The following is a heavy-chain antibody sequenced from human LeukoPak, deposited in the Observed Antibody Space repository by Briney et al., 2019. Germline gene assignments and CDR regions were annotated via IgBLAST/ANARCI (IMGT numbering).Heavy chain of an antibody. V-gene: IGHV3-11*01. CDR1: GFTFSDYY. D-gene: IGHD6-25*01. Sequence: GGSLRLSCAASGFTFSDYYMSWIRQAPGKGLEWLSYISTSGSNIYHADSVTGRFTISRDNAKNSLYLQMNSLRAEDTALYHCAREGAANYYYYMDVWGKGTTVTVSS. CDR3: AREGAANYYYYMDV. CDR2: ISTSGSNI. J-gene: IGHJ6*03.